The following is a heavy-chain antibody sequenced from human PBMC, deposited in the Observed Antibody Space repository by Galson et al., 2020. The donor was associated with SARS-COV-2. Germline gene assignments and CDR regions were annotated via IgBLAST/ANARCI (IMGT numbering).Heavy chain of an antibody. Sequence: ASVKVSCKASGYTFTIYGISWVRQAPGQGLEWMGWISAYNGNTNYAQKLQGRVTMTTDTSTSTAYMELRSLRSDDTAVYYCVLLWFGEPMLDYWGQGTLVTVSS. CDR2: ISAYNGNT. CDR3: VLLWFGEPMLDY. D-gene: IGHD3-10*01. V-gene: IGHV1-18*01. CDR1: GYTFTIYG. J-gene: IGHJ4*02.